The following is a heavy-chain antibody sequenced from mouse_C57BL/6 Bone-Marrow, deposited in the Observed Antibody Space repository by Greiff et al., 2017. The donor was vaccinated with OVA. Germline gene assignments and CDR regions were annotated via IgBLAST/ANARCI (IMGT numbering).Heavy chain of an antibody. J-gene: IGHJ4*01. V-gene: IGHV14-3*01. CDR2: IDPANDNT. CDR3: ARGNFGSSFYAMDY. D-gene: IGHD1-1*01. Sequence: EVKLQESVAELVRPGASVKLSFTASGFNIKNTYMHWVKQRPEQGLEWIGRIDPANDNTKYAPKFQGKATMTADTSSNTAYLQLSSLSSEDTAVYCCARGNFGSSFYAMDYWGQGTSVTVSS. CDR1: GFNIKNTY.